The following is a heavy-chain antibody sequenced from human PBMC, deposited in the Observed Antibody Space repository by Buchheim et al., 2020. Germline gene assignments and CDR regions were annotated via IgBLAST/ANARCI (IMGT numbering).Heavy chain of an antibody. J-gene: IGHJ4*02. CDR1: GGSFSGYY. Sequence: QVQLQQWGAGLLKPSETLSLTCAVYGGSFSGYYWSWIRQPPGKGLEWIGEINHSGSTNYNPSLKSRVTISVDTSKNQFSLKLSSVTAADTAMYYCARTMMRSSKRSYWGQGTL. CDR3: ARTMMRSSKRSY. CDR2: INHSGST. D-gene: IGHD3-22*01. V-gene: IGHV4-34*01.